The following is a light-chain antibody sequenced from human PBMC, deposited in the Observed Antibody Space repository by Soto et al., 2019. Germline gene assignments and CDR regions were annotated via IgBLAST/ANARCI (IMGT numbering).Light chain of an antibody. CDR2: KAS. Sequence: DIQMTQSPSTLSGSVGDRVTITCRASQTISSWLAWYQQKPGKAPKLLIYKASTLKSGVPSRFSGSGSGTEFTLTISSLQPDDFATYYCQHYNSYSEAFRQGTEVDIK. CDR1: QTISSW. J-gene: IGKJ1*01. V-gene: IGKV1-5*03. CDR3: QHYNSYSEA.